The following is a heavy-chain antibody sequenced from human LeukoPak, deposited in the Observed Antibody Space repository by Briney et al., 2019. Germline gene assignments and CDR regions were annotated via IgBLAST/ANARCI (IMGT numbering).Heavy chain of an antibody. CDR1: GFTFSSYA. Sequence: GSLRLSCAASGFTFSSYAMSWVRQAPGKGLEWVSVIYSGGSTYYADSVKGRFTISRDNSKNTLYLQMNSLRAEDTAVYYCAKERVIRTPYDSSGYYHYWGQGTLVTVSS. CDR3: AKERVIRTPYDSSGYYHY. V-gene: IGHV3-23*03. J-gene: IGHJ4*02. CDR2: IYSGGST. D-gene: IGHD3-22*01.